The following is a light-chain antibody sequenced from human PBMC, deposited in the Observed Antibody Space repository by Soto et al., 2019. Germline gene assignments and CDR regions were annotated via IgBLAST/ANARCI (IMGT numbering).Light chain of an antibody. CDR1: QSVSLS. V-gene: IGKV3-11*01. CDR3: QERTSWPPWT. CDR2: DAS. J-gene: IGKJ1*01. Sequence: EIVLTQSPATLSLSPGGRATLSCRASQSVSLSLAWYQQKPGQAARLLIYDASKRASGIPARFRGSGSGTDFTLTISSLEPEDFAVYYCQERTSWPPWTFGQGTKVELK.